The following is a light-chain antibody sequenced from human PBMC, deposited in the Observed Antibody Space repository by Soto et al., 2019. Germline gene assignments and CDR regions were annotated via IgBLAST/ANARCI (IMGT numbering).Light chain of an antibody. J-gene: IGLJ3*02. CDR2: DVS. V-gene: IGLV2-11*01. CDR3: RSYAGSCTWV. CDR1: SSDVGGYNY. Sequence: QSALTQPRSVSGSPGQSVTISCTGTSSDVGGYNYVSWYQHHPGKAPKSMIYDVSKRPSGVPDRFSGSKSGNTASLTISGLQAEDEADYYCRSYAGSCTWVFGGGTKLTVL.